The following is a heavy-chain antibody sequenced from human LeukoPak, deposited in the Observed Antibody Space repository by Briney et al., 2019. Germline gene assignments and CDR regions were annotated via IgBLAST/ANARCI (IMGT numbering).Heavy chain of an antibody. D-gene: IGHD5-12*01. V-gene: IGHV4-34*01. Sequence: PSETLSLTCAVYGGSFSGYYWSWIRQPPGKGLEWIGEINHSGSTNYNPSLKSRVTISVDTSKNQFSLKLSSVTAADTAVYYCARGPPQWLAYWGQGTLVTVSS. CDR3: ARGPPQWLAY. CDR2: INHSGST. J-gene: IGHJ4*02. CDR1: GGSFSGYY.